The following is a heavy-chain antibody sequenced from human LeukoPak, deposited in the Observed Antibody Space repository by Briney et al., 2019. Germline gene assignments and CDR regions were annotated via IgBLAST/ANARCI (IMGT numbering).Heavy chain of an antibody. Sequence: SETLSLTCAVYGGSFSGYYWSWIRQPPGKGLEWIGEINHSGSTNYNPSLESRVTISVDTSKNQFSLKLSSVTAADTAVYYCAREKGYGSGRVYYMDVWGKGTTVTVSS. V-gene: IGHV4-34*01. CDR1: GGSFSGYY. CDR3: AREKGYGSGRVYYMDV. CDR2: INHSGST. J-gene: IGHJ6*03. D-gene: IGHD3-10*01.